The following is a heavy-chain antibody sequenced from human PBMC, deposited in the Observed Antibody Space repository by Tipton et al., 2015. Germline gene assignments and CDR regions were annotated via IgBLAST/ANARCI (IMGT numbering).Heavy chain of an antibody. CDR3: AGGAYTYNWFDP. Sequence: TLSLTCTVSGGSVSSGSYYWSWIRQPPGKGLEWIGYISFSDTTHYNPSLKSRITISLNTSKNQFSLRLTSVNTADTAIYYCAGGAYTYNWFDPWGQGTLVTVSS. D-gene: IGHD2-2*02. V-gene: IGHV4-61*01. J-gene: IGHJ5*02. CDR1: GGSVSSGSYY. CDR2: ISFSDTT.